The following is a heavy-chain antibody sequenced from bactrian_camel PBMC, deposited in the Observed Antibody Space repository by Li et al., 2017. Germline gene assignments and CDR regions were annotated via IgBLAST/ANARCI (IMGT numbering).Heavy chain of an antibody. D-gene: IGHD7*01. CDR1: GFAFSSSD. CDR2: LVIGGGNT. Sequence: VQLVESGGGLVQPGGSLTLSCVGSGFAFSSSDMAWVRQAPGKGLEWVSGLVIGGGNTYEADSVKGRFIISQDNAKYTVYLQMNSLKPEDTAMYYCAAGSKCTWSHLSYNYWGQGTQVTVS. J-gene: IGHJ4*01. CDR3: AAGSKCTWSHLSYNY. V-gene: IGHV3S40*01.